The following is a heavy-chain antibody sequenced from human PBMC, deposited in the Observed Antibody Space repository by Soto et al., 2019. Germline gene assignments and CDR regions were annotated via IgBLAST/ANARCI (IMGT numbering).Heavy chain of an antibody. CDR1: GYTFTSYG. CDR3: AIARVLNGLFEY. V-gene: IGHV1-3*05. J-gene: IGHJ4*02. Sequence: QVQLVQSGAEEKKPGASVKVSCKASGYTFTSYGIHWLRQAPGQGLEWMGGIDGGSGNTKYSPKIQSSLTVTRDTSASTSYMELSSLRSEDTAVYYCAIARVLNGLFEYWGQGTLVTVS. D-gene: IGHD1-1*01. CDR2: IDGGSGNT.